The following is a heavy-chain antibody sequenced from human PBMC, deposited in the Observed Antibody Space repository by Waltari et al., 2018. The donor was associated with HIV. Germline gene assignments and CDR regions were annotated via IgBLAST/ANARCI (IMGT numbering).Heavy chain of an antibody. CDR2: NKSKAYGGTI. V-gene: IGHV3-49*04. J-gene: IGHJ4*02. CDR3: IWFGEPSPDY. CDR1: GFTFGPSA. D-gene: IGHD3-10*01. Sequence: EVQLVESGGGLVQPGRSLRLSCPASGFTFGPSALSWVRQAPGKGLEWVGFNKSKAYGGTIENAASVKGRFTNSRDDSKSIAYLQMNSLKTEDTAVYYCIWFGEPSPDYWGQGTLVTVSS.